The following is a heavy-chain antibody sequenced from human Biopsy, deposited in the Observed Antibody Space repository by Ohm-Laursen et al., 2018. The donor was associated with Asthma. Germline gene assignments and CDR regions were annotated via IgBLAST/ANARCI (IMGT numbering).Heavy chain of an antibody. CDR3: ARATSTWSQSGPHYFDH. V-gene: IGHV1-18*01. CDR1: GYTFNSAG. J-gene: IGHJ4*02. CDR2: ISVYNGNT. D-gene: IGHD6-13*01. Sequence: ASVKVSCKTSGYTFNSAGITLVRQAPGQGLEWMGWISVYNGNTKVAQKLQDRVTMITDTSTSTAYMELRSLRSDDTAVYYCARATSTWSQSGPHYFDHWGQGTLVTVSS.